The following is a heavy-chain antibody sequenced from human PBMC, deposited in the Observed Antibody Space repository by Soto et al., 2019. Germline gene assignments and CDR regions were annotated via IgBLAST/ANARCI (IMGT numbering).Heavy chain of an antibody. CDR3: SRDVVVGAKALNY. J-gene: IGHJ4*02. CDR1: GFTFSNYW. D-gene: IGHD2-15*01. V-gene: IGHV3-7*01. CDR2: IKEDGSEK. Sequence: GGSLRLSCAASGFTFSNYWMTWVRQAQGKGLECVANIKEDGSEKHYVDSVKGRLTISRDNAKNSLYLQMNSLRVEDTAVYFCSRDVVVGAKALNYWGQGALVTVSS.